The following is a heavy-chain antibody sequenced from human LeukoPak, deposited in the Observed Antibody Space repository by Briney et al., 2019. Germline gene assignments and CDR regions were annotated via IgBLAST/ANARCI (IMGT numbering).Heavy chain of an antibody. J-gene: IGHJ6*02. V-gene: IGHV1-2*02. CDR3: ARRRSSGYYYYGMDV. D-gene: IGHD6-19*01. CDR1: GYTFTGYY. CDR2: INPNSGGT. Sequence: ASVKVSCKASGYTFTGYYMHWVRQAPGQGLEWMGWINPNSGGTNYAQKFQGRVTMTRDTSISTAYMELSRLRSDDTAVYYCARRRSSGYYYYGMDVWGQGTTVTVSS.